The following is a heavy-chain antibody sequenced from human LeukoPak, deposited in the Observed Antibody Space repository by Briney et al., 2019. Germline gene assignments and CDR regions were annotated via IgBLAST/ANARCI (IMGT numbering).Heavy chain of an antibody. Sequence: KPSETLSLTCTASGGSISSGSYYWSWMRQPAGKGLEWIRRIYASGSTNYNPSLKSRITISVDTSKNQFSLKLSSVTAADTAVYYCARDSHYSNYYDYWGQGTLVTVSS. D-gene: IGHD4-11*01. V-gene: IGHV4-61*02. J-gene: IGHJ4*02. CDR3: ARDSHYSNYYDY. CDR1: GGSISSGSYY. CDR2: IYASGST.